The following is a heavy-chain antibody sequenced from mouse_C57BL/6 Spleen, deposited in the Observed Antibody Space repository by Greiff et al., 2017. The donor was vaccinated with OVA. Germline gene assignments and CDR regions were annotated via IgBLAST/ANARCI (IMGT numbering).Heavy chain of an antibody. J-gene: IGHJ1*03. Sequence: VKLQQPGAELVKPGASVKLSCKASGYTFTSYWMHWVKQRPGQGLEWIGMIHPNSGSTNYNEKFKSKATLTVDKSSSTAYIQLSRLTSEDSAVFYGARSGDDGSSYWYCEVWGTGTTGTGAS. CDR3: ARSGDDGSSYWYCEV. CDR2: IHPNSGST. CDR1: GYTFTSYW. V-gene: IGHV1-64*01. D-gene: IGHD1-1*01.